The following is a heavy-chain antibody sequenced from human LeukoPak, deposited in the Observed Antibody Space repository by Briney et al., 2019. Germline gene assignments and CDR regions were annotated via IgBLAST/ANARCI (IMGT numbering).Heavy chain of an antibody. J-gene: IGHJ4*02. V-gene: IGHV3-23*01. D-gene: IGHD4-17*01. CDR2: ISDSGAGT. CDR3: AKIAPWGAVTTTDGFDY. Sequence: GGSLRLSCAASGFTLSNYAMSWVRQAPGEGLEWVSTISDSGAGTYYADSVKGRFTISRDNSRNTLYLQLNSLGADDTAVYYCAKIAPWGAVTTTDGFDYWGQGTLVTVSS. CDR1: GFTLSNYA.